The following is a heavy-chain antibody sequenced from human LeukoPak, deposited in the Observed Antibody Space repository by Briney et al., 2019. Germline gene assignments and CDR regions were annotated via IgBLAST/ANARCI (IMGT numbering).Heavy chain of an antibody. D-gene: IGHD3-22*01. V-gene: IGHV1-2*02. CDR3: AGFTSGYYGYFDY. CDR2: INPNSGGT. Sequence: GASVKVSCKASGYTFTGYYMHWVRQAPGQGLEWMGWINPNSGGTNYAQKFQGRVTMTRDTSISTAYMELSRLRSDDTAVYYCAGFTSGYYGYFDYWGQGTLVTVSS. CDR1: GYTFTGYY. J-gene: IGHJ4*02.